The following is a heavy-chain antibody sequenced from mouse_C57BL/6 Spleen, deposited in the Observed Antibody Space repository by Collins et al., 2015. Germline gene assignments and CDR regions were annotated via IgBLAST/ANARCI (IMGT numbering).Heavy chain of an antibody. CDR2: INPYNGGT. CDR1: GYTFTDYY. D-gene: IGHD1-1*01. J-gene: IGHJ1*03. V-gene: IGHV1-19*01. CDR3: ARGYYHGSSHWYFDV. Sequence: EVQLQQSGPVLVKPGASVKMSCKASGYTFTDYYMNWVKQSHGKSLEWIGVINPYNGGTSYNQKFKGKATLTVDKSSSTAYMELNSLTSEDSAVYYCARGYYHGSSHWYFDVWGTGTTVTVSS.